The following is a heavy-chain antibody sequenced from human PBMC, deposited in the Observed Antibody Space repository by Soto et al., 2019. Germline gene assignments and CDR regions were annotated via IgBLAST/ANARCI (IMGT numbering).Heavy chain of an antibody. J-gene: IGHJ3*02. Sequence: SETLSLTCTVSGGSISSGGYYWSWIRQPPGKGLEWIGYSYYSGSTYYNPSLKSRVTISVDTSKNQFSLKLGSVTAADTAVYYCARELDDAFDIWGQGTMVTVSS. CDR1: GGSISSGGYY. CDR2: SYYSGST. V-gene: IGHV4-30-4*01. CDR3: ARELDDAFDI.